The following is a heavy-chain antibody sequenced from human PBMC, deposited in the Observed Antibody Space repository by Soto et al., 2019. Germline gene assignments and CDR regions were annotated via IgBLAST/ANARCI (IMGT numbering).Heavy chain of an antibody. CDR3: ARGPNRSKGTTGTPRLWYYYGMDV. CDR1: GYTFTSYG. D-gene: IGHD1-1*01. Sequence: QVQLVQSGAEVKKPGASVKVSCKASGYTFTSYGISWVRQAPGQGLEWMGWISAYNGNTNYAQKLQDRVTMTTDTSTSTAYMELRSLRSDDTAVYYCARGPNRSKGTTGTPRLWYYYGMDVWGQGTTVTVSS. J-gene: IGHJ6*02. V-gene: IGHV1-18*01. CDR2: ISAYNGNT.